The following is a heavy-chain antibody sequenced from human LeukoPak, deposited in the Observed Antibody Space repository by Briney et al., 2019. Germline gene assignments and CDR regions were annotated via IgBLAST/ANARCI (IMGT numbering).Heavy chain of an antibody. CDR3: ARDQEYYDILTGYLY. CDR2: ISYDGSNK. D-gene: IGHD3-9*01. J-gene: IGHJ4*02. Sequence: DPGRSLRLSCAASGFTFSSYAMHWVRQAPGKGLEWVAVISYDGSNKYYADSVKGRFTISRDNSKNTLYLQMNSLRAEDTAVYYCARDQEYYDILTGYLYWGQGTLVTVSS. V-gene: IGHV3-30*04. CDR1: GFTFSSYA.